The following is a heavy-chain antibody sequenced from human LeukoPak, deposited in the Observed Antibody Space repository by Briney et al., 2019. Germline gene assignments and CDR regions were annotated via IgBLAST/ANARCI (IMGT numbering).Heavy chain of an antibody. Sequence: GGSLRLSCAASGFTFDDYAMHWVRQAPGKGLEWVSAISWNSGSIAYADSVKGRLAISRDNAKSSLLLQMDSLRAEDMALYYCAKSPTYGSGAYYFDYWGQGTLVTVSS. CDR2: ISWNSGSI. V-gene: IGHV3-9*03. CDR3: AKSPTYGSGAYYFDY. CDR1: GFTFDDYA. D-gene: IGHD3-10*01. J-gene: IGHJ4*02.